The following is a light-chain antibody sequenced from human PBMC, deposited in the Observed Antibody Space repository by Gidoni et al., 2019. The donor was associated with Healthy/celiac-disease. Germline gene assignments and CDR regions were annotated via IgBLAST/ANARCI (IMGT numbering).Light chain of an antibody. J-gene: IGKJ4*01. Sequence: QMTQSPSSMSASVGDSGTITCRTSKRISSYLNWYQQNPGNAPKLLTYAASSLQSVVPSRFSCSGSGTDFTLTISSLQPEYVAPYYCQQSYSTPRTFGGGTKVEIK. CDR1: KRISSY. V-gene: IGKV1-39*01. CDR3: QQSYSTPRT. CDR2: AAS.